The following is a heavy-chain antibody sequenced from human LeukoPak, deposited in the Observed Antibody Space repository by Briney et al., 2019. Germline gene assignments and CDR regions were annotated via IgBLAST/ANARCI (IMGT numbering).Heavy chain of an antibody. V-gene: IGHV3-30*02. CDR1: GFTFSSYG. Sequence: GGSLRLSCAASGFTFSSYGMHWVRQAPGKGLEWVASIRYDGSNKYYADSVKGRFTISRDDSKNTLYLQMNSLRAEDTAVYYCAKDRHCSSTSCYHPYYMDVWGKGTTVTVSS. J-gene: IGHJ6*03. D-gene: IGHD2-2*01. CDR2: IRYDGSNK. CDR3: AKDRHCSSTSCYHPYYMDV.